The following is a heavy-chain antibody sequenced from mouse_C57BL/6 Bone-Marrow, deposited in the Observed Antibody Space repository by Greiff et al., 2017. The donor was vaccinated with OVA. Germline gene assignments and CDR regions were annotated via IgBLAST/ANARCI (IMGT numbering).Heavy chain of an antibody. J-gene: IGHJ2*01. CDR2: IDPENGDT. CDR3: TTGLGPYFDY. Sequence: VQLQQSGAELVRPGASVKLSCTASGFNIQDDYMHWVQQRPEQGLEWIGWIDPENGDTEYASKFQGKATITADTSSNTAYLKLSSLTSEDTAVYYCTTGLGPYFDYWGQGTTLTVSS. D-gene: IGHD4-1*01. CDR1: GFNIQDDY. V-gene: IGHV14-4*01.